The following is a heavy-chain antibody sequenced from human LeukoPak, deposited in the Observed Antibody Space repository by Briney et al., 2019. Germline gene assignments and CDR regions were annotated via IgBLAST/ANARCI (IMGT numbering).Heavy chain of an antibody. J-gene: IGHJ5*02. V-gene: IGHV4-34*01. CDR3: ARGKNDDYDYVWGSYRRRGVWFDP. Sequence: SETLSLTCAVYGGSFSGYYWSWIRQPPGKGLEWVGEIILMVRTTYNPSLKSRVTISVDTSKNQFSLKLSSVTAADTAVYYCARGKNDDYDYVWGSYRRRGVWFDPWGQGTLVTVSS. D-gene: IGHD3-16*02. CDR1: GGSFSGYY. CDR2: IILMVRT.